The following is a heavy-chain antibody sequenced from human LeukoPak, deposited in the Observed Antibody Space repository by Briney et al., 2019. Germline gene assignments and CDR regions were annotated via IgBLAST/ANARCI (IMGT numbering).Heavy chain of an antibody. V-gene: IGHV4-39*07. Sequence: SETLSLTCTVSGGSISSSSYYWSWIRQPPGKGLEWIGEVYHTGSTNYNPSLKSRVTISVDTSKNQFSLKLSSVTAADTAVYYCARRLRGVRYYGSGSAFDYWGQGTLVTVSS. CDR2: VYHTGST. J-gene: IGHJ4*02. CDR1: GGSISSSSYY. D-gene: IGHD3-10*01. CDR3: ARRLRGVRYYGSGSAFDY.